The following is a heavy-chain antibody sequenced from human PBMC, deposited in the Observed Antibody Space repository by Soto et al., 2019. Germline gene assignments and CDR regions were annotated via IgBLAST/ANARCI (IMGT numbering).Heavy chain of an antibody. CDR3: ARGIAVAGTSAAFDI. D-gene: IGHD6-19*01. CDR1: GGTFSSYT. Sequence: SVRVSCRASGGTFSSYTISWVRQAPGQGLEWMGRIIPILGIANYAQKFQGRVTITADKSTSTAYMELSSLRSEDTAVYYCARGIAVAGTSAAFDIWGQGTMVTVSS. J-gene: IGHJ3*02. CDR2: IIPILGIA. V-gene: IGHV1-69*02.